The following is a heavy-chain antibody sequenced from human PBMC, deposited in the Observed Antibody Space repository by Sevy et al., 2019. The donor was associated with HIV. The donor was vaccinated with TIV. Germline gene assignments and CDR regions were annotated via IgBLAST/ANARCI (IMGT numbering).Heavy chain of an antibody. CDR2: IKQDESEN. J-gene: IGHJ4*02. CDR3: ARAEPVTMLVLFGGLYFDS. Sequence: GGSLRLSCAASGFTFSRYWMTWVRQAPGKGLEWVANIKQDESENYYVDAVKGRFTISRDNAKNSMYLQMNSLRADDTAVYYCARAEPVTMLVLFGGLYFDSWGQGTLVTVSS. CDR1: GFTFSRYW. D-gene: IGHD3-22*01. V-gene: IGHV3-7*01.